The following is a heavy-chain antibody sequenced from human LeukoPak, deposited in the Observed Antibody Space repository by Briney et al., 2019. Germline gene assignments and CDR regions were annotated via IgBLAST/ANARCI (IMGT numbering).Heavy chain of an antibody. CDR1: GFTFEDYA. J-gene: IGHJ3*02. D-gene: IGHD6-13*01. Sequence: GRSLRLSCAASGFTFEDYAMHWVRQAPGKGLEWVSGISWNSGSIGYADSVKGRFTISRDNAKNSLYLQMNSLRAEDMALYYCAKGAGYSSPTDAFDIWGQGTMVTVSS. CDR3: AKGAGYSSPTDAFDI. CDR2: ISWNSGSI. V-gene: IGHV3-9*03.